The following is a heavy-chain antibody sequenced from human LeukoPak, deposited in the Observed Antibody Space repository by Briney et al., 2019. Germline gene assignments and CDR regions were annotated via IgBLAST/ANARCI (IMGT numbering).Heavy chain of an antibody. CDR2: ISYDGSNK. CDR3: ARADVDTAMVLDY. J-gene: IGHJ4*02. V-gene: IGHV3-30-3*01. D-gene: IGHD5-18*01. Sequence: GRSLRLSCAASGFTFSSYAMHWVRQAPGKGLEWVAVISYDGSNKYYADSVKGRFTISRDNSKNTLCLQMNSLRAEDTAVYYCARADVDTAMVLDYWGQGTLVTVSS. CDR1: GFTFSSYA.